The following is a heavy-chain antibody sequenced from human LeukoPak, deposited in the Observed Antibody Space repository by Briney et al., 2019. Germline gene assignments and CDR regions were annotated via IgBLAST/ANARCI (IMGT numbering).Heavy chain of an antibody. D-gene: IGHD3-10*01. J-gene: IGHJ4*02. CDR1: GYTFISYY. V-gene: IGHV1-8*02. CDR3: ERRGTGGQFDY. CDR2: INSNSGNT. Sequence: ASVKVSCKPSGYTFISYYINWMRPATGQGLEWMGWINSNSGNTGYAQTFQGRVTITRNTSISTAYMELSSLRSEDTAVYYCERRGTGGQFDYWGQGTLVTVSS.